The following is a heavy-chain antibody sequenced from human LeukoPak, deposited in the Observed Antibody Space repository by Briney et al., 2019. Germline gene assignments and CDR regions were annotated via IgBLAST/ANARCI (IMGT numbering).Heavy chain of an antibody. D-gene: IGHD1-7*01. J-gene: IGHJ4*02. CDR2: IDGRGVDI. CDR1: GFTFSTYT. V-gene: IGHV3-23*01. Sequence: GGSLRLSCAASGFTFSTYTMTWVRQAPGKGLECVSTIDGRGVDIYYADPVKGRFTVSRDNSRNTVYPQMNSLRVEDTAVYYCAKDRAGTPWADWGQGTLVTVSS. CDR3: AKDRAGTPWAD.